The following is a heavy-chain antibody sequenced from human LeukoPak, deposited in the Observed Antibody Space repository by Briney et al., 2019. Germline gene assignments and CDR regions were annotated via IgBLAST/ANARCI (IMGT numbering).Heavy chain of an antibody. J-gene: IGHJ6*03. CDR3: ARGLQYQLLKALGYYYMDV. CDR1: GGTFSSYA. CDR2: IIPISGTA. V-gene: IGHV1-69*05. Sequence: ASVKVSCKASGGTFSSYAIAWVRQAPGQGPEWMGGIIPISGTANYAQKFQGRVTISTDESTSTAYMELTSLTSDDPAVYYCARGLQYQLLKALGYYYMDVWGEGTTVTVSS. D-gene: IGHD2-2*01.